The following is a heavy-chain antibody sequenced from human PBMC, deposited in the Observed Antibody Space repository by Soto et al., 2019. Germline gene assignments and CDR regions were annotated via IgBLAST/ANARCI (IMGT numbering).Heavy chain of an antibody. D-gene: IGHD1-1*01. Sequence: QVQLVQSGAEVKKPGSSVKVSCKASGGTLSSHTISWVRQAPGQGLEWMGGILPMFGTATYAKKFQGRVTITADESTSTGYMELNSLRFEDTAEYYCAREVWNDVNYYLGMDVWGQGTTVTVSS. CDR1: GGTLSSHT. V-gene: IGHV1-69*12. CDR3: AREVWNDVNYYLGMDV. CDR2: ILPMFGTA. J-gene: IGHJ6*02.